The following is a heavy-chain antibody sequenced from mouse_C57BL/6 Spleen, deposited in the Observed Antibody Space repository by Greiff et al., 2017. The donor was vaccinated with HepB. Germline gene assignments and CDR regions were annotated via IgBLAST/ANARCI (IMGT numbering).Heavy chain of an antibody. Sequence: QVQLQQPGAELVRPGSSVKLSCKASGYTFTSYWMDWVKQRPGQGLEWIGNIYPSDSETHYNQKFKDKATLTVDKSSSTAYMQLSSLTSEDSAVYYCARKGELTPFAYWGQGTLVTVSA. J-gene: IGHJ3*01. CDR2: IYPSDSET. D-gene: IGHD4-1*01. V-gene: IGHV1-61*01. CDR3: ARKGELTPFAY. CDR1: GYTFTSYW.